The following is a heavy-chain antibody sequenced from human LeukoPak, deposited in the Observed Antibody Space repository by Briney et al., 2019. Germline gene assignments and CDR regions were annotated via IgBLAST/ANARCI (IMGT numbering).Heavy chain of an antibody. CDR3: ARGKRIAARSYYFDY. J-gene: IGHJ4*02. Sequence: SETLSLTCAVYGGPFSGYYWSWIRQPPGKGLEWIGEINHSGGTNYNPSLKSRVTISVDTSKNQFSLKLSSVTAADTAVYYCARGKRIAARSYYFDYWGQGTLVTVSS. V-gene: IGHV4-34*01. D-gene: IGHD6-6*01. CDR1: GGPFSGYY. CDR2: INHSGGT.